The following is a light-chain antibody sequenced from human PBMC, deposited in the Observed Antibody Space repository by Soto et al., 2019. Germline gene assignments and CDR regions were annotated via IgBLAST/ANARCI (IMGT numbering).Light chain of an antibody. V-gene: IGKV1-5*01. CDR2: DAS. Sequence: DIQMTQSPSTLSASVGDRVTITCRASQSINRLLAWYQQKPGQAPKLLIYDASNLESGSPSRFSGSGSGTEFALTIRGLQPAGFGPYYCKPTYRTPWTYGQGTKVDIK. CDR1: QSINRL. J-gene: IGKJ1*01. CDR3: KPTYRTPWT.